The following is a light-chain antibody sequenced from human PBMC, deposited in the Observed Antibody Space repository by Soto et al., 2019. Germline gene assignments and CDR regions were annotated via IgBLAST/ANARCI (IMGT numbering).Light chain of an antibody. CDR1: NIVSKS. Sequence: SNELTQPPSISVAPGQPARITCAGSNIVSKSVHWYQQKAAQAPVLVVYDDRDRPSGIPERFSGSNSGNTASLTISTVEAGDEADYYCQVWDGKTAVFGGGTKLTVL. CDR2: DDR. J-gene: IGLJ2*01. CDR3: QVWDGKTAV. V-gene: IGLV3-21*02.